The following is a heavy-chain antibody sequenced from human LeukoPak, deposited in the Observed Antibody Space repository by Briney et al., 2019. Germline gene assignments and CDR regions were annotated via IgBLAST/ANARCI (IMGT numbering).Heavy chain of an antibody. V-gene: IGHV3-23*01. CDR2: ISGSGGST. CDR1: GFTFSSYA. D-gene: IGHD3-9*01. CDR3: AKDGLDYDILTGYYFLFDY. Sequence: GGSLRLSCAASGFTFSSYAMSWVRQAPGKGLEWVSAISGSGGSTYYADSVKGRFTISRDNSKNTLYLQMNSLRAEDTAVYYCAKDGLDYDILTGYYFLFDYWGQGTLVTVSS. J-gene: IGHJ4*02.